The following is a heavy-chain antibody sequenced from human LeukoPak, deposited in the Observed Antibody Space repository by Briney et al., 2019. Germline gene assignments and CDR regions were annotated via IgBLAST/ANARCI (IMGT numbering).Heavy chain of an antibody. CDR3: AREDYPAGVGYGMDV. V-gene: IGHV3-21*01. CDR2: ISHTGSTM. Sequence: KAGGSLRLSCAASGFSFSIYSLNWVRQAPGKGLEWVSYISHTGSTMSYADSVKGRFTISRDNAENSLYLQMNSLRAEDTAVYYCAREDYPAGVGYGMDVWGQGTTVTVSS. J-gene: IGHJ6*02. CDR1: GFSFSIYS. D-gene: IGHD6-13*01.